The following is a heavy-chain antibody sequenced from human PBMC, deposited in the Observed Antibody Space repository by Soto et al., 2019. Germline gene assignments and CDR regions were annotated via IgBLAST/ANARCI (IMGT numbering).Heavy chain of an antibody. Sequence: QVQLVQSGAEVKKPGASVKVSCKASGYTFTSYYMHWVRQAPGQGLEWMGIINPSGGSTSYAQKFQGRVTMTRDTSTSTVYMELSSLRSEETAVYYCATCITMVWGVIMTWQYFDYWGQGTLVTVSS. J-gene: IGHJ4*02. CDR3: ATCITMVWGVIMTWQYFDY. CDR2: INPSGGST. CDR1: GYTFTSYY. D-gene: IGHD3-10*01. V-gene: IGHV1-46*01.